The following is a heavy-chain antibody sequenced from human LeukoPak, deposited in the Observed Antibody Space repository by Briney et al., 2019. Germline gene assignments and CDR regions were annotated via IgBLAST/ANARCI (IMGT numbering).Heavy chain of an antibody. Sequence: GASVKVSCKASGYIFNGYYMHWVRQAPGQGLEWMGWINPYNGNTKYAQKFQGRVTMTTDTSTNTAYMELRSLRSDDTAVYYCARGLTHRMYYSEGGDAFDIWGQGTMVTVSS. D-gene: IGHD3-22*01. CDR1: GYIFNGYY. CDR3: ARGLTHRMYYSEGGDAFDI. CDR2: INPYNGNT. V-gene: IGHV1-18*04. J-gene: IGHJ3*02.